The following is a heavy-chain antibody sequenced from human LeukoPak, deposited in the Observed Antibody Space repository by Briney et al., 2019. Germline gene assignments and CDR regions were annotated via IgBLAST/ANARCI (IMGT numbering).Heavy chain of an antibody. Sequence: SVKVSCKASGGTFSSYAISWVRQAPGQGLEWMGGIIPIFGTANYAQKFQGRVTITTDESTSTASMELSSLRSEDTAVYYCARVRYCSSTSCSYYYYYYMDVWGKGTTVTVSS. V-gene: IGHV1-69*05. J-gene: IGHJ6*03. CDR2: IIPIFGTA. D-gene: IGHD2-2*01. CDR3: ARVRYCSSTSCSYYYYYYMDV. CDR1: GGTFSSYA.